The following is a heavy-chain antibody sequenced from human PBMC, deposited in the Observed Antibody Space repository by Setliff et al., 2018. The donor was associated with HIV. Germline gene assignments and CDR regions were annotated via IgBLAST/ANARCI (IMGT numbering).Heavy chain of an antibody. Sequence: LSLTCTVSGGSITNGGYYWSWIRQPAGKGLEWIGHIYTSGSTNFNPSLKSRVTISMDMSKNQFSLKLSSVTAADTAVYYCARATPGYNYGSRHAFDIWGQGTKVTVSS. CDR1: GGSITNGGYY. V-gene: IGHV4-61*09. D-gene: IGHD5-18*01. J-gene: IGHJ3*02. CDR2: IYTSGST. CDR3: ARATPGYNYGSRHAFDI.